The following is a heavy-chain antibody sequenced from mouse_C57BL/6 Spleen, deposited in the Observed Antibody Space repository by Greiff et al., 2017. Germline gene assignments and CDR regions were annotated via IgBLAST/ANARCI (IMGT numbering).Heavy chain of an antibody. J-gene: IGHJ1*03. CDR2: ISSGGSYT. CDR1: GFTFSSYG. D-gene: IGHD1-1*01. V-gene: IGHV5-6*01. CDR3: ARERVITGFYWYFDV. Sequence: EVHLVESGGDLVKPGGSLKLSCAASGFTFSSYGMSWVRQTPDKRLEWVATISSGGSYTYYPDSVKGRFTISRDNAKNTLYLQMSSLKSEDTAMYDCARERVITGFYWYFDVWGTGTTVTVSS.